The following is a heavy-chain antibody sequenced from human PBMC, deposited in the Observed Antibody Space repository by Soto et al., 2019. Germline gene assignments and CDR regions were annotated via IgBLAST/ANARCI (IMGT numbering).Heavy chain of an antibody. CDR1: GGTFSSYA. CDR3: AREAPNGYRRCYFDY. D-gene: IGHD5-12*01. V-gene: IGHV1-69*01. Sequence: QVQLVQSGAEVKKPGSSEKVSCKASGGTFSSYAISWVRQAPGQGLEWMGGIIPIFGTANYAQKFQGRVTITADESTSTAYMELSSLRSEDTAVYYCAREAPNGYRRCYFDYWGQGTLVTVSS. CDR2: IIPIFGTA. J-gene: IGHJ4*02.